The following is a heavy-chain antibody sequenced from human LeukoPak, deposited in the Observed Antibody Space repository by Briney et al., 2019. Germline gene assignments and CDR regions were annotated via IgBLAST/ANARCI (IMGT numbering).Heavy chain of an antibody. J-gene: IGHJ3*02. CDR1: GFTFSSYA. D-gene: IGHD5-24*01. CDR3: ARGMATYDAFDI. Sequence: PGGSLRLSCAASGFTFSSYAMNWVRQAPGKGLEWVSAISGSGGSTYYADSVKGRFTISRDNSKNTLYLQMNSLRAEDTAVYYCARGMATYDAFDIWGQGTMVTVSS. V-gene: IGHV3-23*01. CDR2: ISGSGGST.